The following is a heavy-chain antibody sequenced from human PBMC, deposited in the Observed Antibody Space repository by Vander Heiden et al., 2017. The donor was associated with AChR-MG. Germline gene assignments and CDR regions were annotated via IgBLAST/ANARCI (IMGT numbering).Heavy chain of an antibody. Sequence: QVQLVQSGAEVKKPGSSVTVSCKASGGTFSSYAISWVRQAPGQGLEWMGGIIPIFGTANYAQKFQGRVTITADESTSTAYMELSSLRSEDTAVYYCAAEKKEGFYDFWSGYHFDYWGQGTLVTVSS. CDR2: IIPIFGTA. CDR3: AAEKKEGFYDFWSGYHFDY. J-gene: IGHJ4*02. CDR1: GGTFSSYA. V-gene: IGHV1-69*01. D-gene: IGHD3-3*01.